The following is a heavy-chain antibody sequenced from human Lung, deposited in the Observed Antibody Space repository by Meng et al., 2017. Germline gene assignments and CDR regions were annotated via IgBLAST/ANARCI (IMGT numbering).Heavy chain of an antibody. CDR1: GGSISSGGYY. CDR2: IYCSGST. J-gene: IGHJ4*02. CDR3: AREDYYDSSGYQY. V-gene: IGHV4-31*03. D-gene: IGHD3-22*01. Sequence: QVQLQESGPGLVKPSPGLSLTCTVSGGSISSGGYYWSWIRQHPGKGLEWIGYIYCSGSTYYNPSLKSRVTISVDTSKNQFSLKLSSVTAADTAVYYCAREDYYDSSGYQYWGQGTLVTVSS.